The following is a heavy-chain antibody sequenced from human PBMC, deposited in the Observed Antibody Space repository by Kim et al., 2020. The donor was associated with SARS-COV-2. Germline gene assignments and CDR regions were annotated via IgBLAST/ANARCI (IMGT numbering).Heavy chain of an antibody. Sequence: GSLRLSCVDSGFMFSMYWMSWVRQAPGKGLEWVADIKQDGSEKYYVDSVKGRFTISRDNAKKSLYLQMNSLRAEDTGVYYCARDQVGAHLSWGQGTLVTVSS. J-gene: IGHJ5*02. CDR2: IKQDGSEK. D-gene: IGHD1-26*01. CDR1: GFMFSMYW. CDR3: ARDQVGAHLS. V-gene: IGHV3-7*01.